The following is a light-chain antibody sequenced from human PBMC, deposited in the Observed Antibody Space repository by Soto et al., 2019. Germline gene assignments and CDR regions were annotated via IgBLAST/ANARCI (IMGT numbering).Light chain of an antibody. V-gene: IGKV3-15*01. CDR1: QSVSSN. Sequence: EIVMTQSPATLSVSPGERATLSCRASQSVSSNLAWYQQKPDQAPRLLIYGASTRATGIPARFSGSGSGTEFTLTISSLQAEDFAVYYCQHYNDWPPSWTFGQGTKVEIK. CDR2: GAS. J-gene: IGKJ1*01. CDR3: QHYNDWPPSWT.